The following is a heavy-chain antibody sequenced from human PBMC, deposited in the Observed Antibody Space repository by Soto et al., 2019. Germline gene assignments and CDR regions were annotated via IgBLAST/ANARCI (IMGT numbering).Heavy chain of an antibody. CDR3: ARGTRALITSFFAY. CDR2: IIPIFGTS. J-gene: IGHJ4*02. Sequence: SVKVSCKASGGTFSSYALSWVRQAPGQGLEWMGGIIPIFGTSNYAQKFQGRVTITADESTNTAYMELSSLRSEDTATYYCARGTRALITSFFAYWGQGIPVTVSS. CDR1: GGTFSSYA. D-gene: IGHD1-20*01. V-gene: IGHV1-69*13.